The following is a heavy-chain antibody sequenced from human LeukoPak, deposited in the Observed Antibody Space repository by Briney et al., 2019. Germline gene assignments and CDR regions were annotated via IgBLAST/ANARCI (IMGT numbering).Heavy chain of an antibody. J-gene: IGHJ4*02. D-gene: IGHD3-22*01. CDR3: AREGYDSSYYYYLDY. V-gene: IGHV4-31*03. CDR1: GGSISSGDYY. CDR2: INYSGST. Sequence: SETLSLTCTVSGGSISSGDYYWSWMRQQPGKGLEGIGNINYSGSTYYNPSLKSRVTISVDTSKSQFSLKLSSVTAAHTAVYYCAREGYDSSYYYYLDYWGQGTLVTVSS.